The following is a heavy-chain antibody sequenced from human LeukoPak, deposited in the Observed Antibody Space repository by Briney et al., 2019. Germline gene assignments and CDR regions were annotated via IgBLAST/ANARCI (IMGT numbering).Heavy chain of an antibody. CDR2: IYHSGST. Sequence: SETLSLTCTVSGGSINSGVYYWSWIRQPPGKGLEWIGYIYHSGSTYYNPSLKSRVTISVDRSKNQFSLKLSSVTAADTAVYYCARDDRSTGTFDYWGQGTLVTVSS. CDR1: GGSINSGVYY. D-gene: IGHD1-1*01. V-gene: IGHV4-30-2*01. CDR3: ARDDRSTGTFDY. J-gene: IGHJ4*02.